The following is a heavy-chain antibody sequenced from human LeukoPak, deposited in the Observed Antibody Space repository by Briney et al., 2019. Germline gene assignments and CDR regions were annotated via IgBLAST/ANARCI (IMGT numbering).Heavy chain of an antibody. CDR2: IQGGGNI. CDR3: ARDRGYAMDV. V-gene: IGHV3-53*01. D-gene: IGHD1-1*01. Sequence: PGGSLRLSCAASGFSISDQYMRWVRQAPGKGLEWVSIIQGGGNIYYADSVMGGITVSRDNSKNTVYLEMNSLRAEDTAVYYCARDRGYAMDVWGQGTTVTVSS. CDR1: GFSISDQY. J-gene: IGHJ6*02.